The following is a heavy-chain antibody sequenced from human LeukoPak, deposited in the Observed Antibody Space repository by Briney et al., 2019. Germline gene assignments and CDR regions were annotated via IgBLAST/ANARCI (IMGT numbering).Heavy chain of an antibody. CDR2: ISYDGSNK. D-gene: IGHD4-17*01. V-gene: IGHV3-30*18. Sequence: PGGSVRLSCAASGFTFSSYCMNWVRQAPCKGLEWVAVISYDGSNKYYADSVKGRFTISRDNSKNTLYLQMNSLRAEDTAVYYCAKDPSTVTTLVFDYWGQGTLVTVSS. CDR3: AKDPSTVTTLVFDY. CDR1: GFTFSSYC. J-gene: IGHJ4*02.